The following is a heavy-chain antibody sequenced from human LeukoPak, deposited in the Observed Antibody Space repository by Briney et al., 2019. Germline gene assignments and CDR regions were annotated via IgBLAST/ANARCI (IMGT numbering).Heavy chain of an antibody. D-gene: IGHD2-15*01. CDR2: ISGNGGST. CDR3: ARVLRYCSGGNCYSGGLGYMDV. J-gene: IGHJ6*03. CDR1: GFTFNYYG. Sequence: GGSLRLSCAASGFTFNYYGMSWVRQAPGKGLEWVSGISGNGGSTYYADSVKGRFTISRDNAKNSLFLQMNSLRAEDTAVYYCARVLRYCSGGNCYSGGLGYMDVWGKGTTVTISS. V-gene: IGHV3-23*01.